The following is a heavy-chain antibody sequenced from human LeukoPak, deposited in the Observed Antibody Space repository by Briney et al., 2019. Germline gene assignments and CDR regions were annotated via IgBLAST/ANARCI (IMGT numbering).Heavy chain of an antibody. V-gene: IGHV3-53*01. CDR1: GFTVSSNY. CDR2: IYSGGST. Sequence: GGSLRLSCAASGFTVSSNYMSWVRQAPGKGLEWVSVIYSGGSTYYADSVKGRFTISRDNSKNTLYLQMNSLRAEDTAVYYCARSKEVTYYYDCSGSTRDYYMDVWGKGTTVTVSS. D-gene: IGHD3-22*01. CDR3: ARSKEVTYYYDCSGSTRDYYMDV. J-gene: IGHJ6*03.